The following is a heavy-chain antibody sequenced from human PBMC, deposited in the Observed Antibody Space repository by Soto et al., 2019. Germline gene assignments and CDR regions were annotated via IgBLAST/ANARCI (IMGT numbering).Heavy chain of an antibody. CDR1: GGVFRNYA. CDR2: TIPVFGTA. Sequence: GGVFRNYAINWVRQAPGQGLEWMGGTIPVFGTADYPQKFQGRVTITADESTTTAYMELTSLKTEDTAVYFCARDRWGSYSFDSWGQGTLVTVAS. D-gene: IGHD1-26*01. V-gene: IGHV1-69*01. J-gene: IGHJ5*01. CDR3: ARDRWGSYSFDS.